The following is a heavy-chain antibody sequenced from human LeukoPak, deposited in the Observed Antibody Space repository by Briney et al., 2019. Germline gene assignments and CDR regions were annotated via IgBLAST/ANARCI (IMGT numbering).Heavy chain of an antibody. V-gene: IGHV3-21*01. D-gene: IGHD6-19*01. CDR1: GFTFSSYS. CDR2: IRSSSSYI. CDR3: ARPGIAVAGKFFDY. J-gene: IGHJ4*02. Sequence: GGSLRLSCAASGFTFSSYSMNWVRQAPGKGLEWVSFIRSSSSYIYYADSVKGRFTISKDNAKSSLYLQMNSLRAEDTAVYYCARPGIAVAGKFFDYWGQGTLVTVSS.